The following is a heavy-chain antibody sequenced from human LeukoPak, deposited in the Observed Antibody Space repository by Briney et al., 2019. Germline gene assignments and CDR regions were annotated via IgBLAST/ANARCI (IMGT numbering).Heavy chain of an antibody. J-gene: IGHJ4*02. CDR3: AKLIARGWYYFDY. CDR2: ISGSGGST. Sequence: GGSLRLSCAASGFTFSSYAMSWVRQAPGKGLEWVSAISGSGGSTYYADSVEGRFTISRDNSKNTLYLQMNSLRAEDTAVYYCAKLIARGWYYFDYWGQGTLVTVSS. CDR1: GFTFSSYA. D-gene: IGHD6-19*01. V-gene: IGHV3-23*01.